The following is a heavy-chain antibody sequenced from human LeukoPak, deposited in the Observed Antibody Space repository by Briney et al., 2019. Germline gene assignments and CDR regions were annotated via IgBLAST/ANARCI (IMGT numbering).Heavy chain of an antibody. J-gene: IGHJ3*01. CDR1: GFTFRRYW. V-gene: IGHV3-7*01. Sequence: GGSLRLSCAASGFTFRRYWMSWIRQAPGKEPERVADINQDGSEKYHLQSVRGRFTVTRDNAQNAVFLQMTNLRADDTAVYYCARWKMELQRNTYDSWGQGTVVTVSS. CDR2: INQDGSEK. D-gene: IGHD1-26*01. CDR3: ARWKMELQRNTYDS.